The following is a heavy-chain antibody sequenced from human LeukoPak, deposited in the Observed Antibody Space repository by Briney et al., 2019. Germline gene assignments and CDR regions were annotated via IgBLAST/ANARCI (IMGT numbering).Heavy chain of an antibody. CDR1: VYTFTGYY. CDR2: INPNSGGT. J-gene: IGHJ3*02. CDR3: ARVLSTVRGPHAFDI. D-gene: IGHD3-10*01. Sequence: ASVKVSCKASVYTFTGYYMHWVRQAPGQGLEWMGWINPNSGGTNYAQKFQGRVTMTRDTSISTAYMGLSRLRSDDTAVYYCARVLSTVRGPHAFDIWGQGTMVTVSS. V-gene: IGHV1-2*02.